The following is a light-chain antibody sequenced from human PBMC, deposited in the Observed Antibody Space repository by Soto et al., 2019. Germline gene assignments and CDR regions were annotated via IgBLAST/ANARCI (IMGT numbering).Light chain of an antibody. J-gene: IGKJ1*01. V-gene: IGKV3-20*01. CDR3: QQYGSSQWT. CDR1: QSVSSSS. CDR2: GAS. Sequence: IVFTPFPCSLYLSPGGPTTPSCRASQSVSSSSLAWYQQKPGQAPRLLIYGASSRATGIPDRFSGSGSGTDFTLTISRLEPEDFAVYYCQQYGSSQWTLGQGPEVDIK.